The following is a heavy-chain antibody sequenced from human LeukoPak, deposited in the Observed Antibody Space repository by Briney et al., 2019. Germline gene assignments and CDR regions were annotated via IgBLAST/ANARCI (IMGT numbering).Heavy chain of an antibody. V-gene: IGHV4-59*01. Sequence: KSSETLSLTCTVSGGSISSYYWSWIRQPPGKGLEWIGYIYYSGSTNYNPSLKSRVTISVDTSKNQFSLKLSSVTAADTAVYYCARVGRGPYFDYWGQGTLVTVSS. CDR3: ARVGRGPYFDY. J-gene: IGHJ4*02. CDR1: GGSISSYY. D-gene: IGHD1-26*01. CDR2: IYYSGST.